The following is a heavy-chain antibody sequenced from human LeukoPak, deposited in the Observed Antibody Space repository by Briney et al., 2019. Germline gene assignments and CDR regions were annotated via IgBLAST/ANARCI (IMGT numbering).Heavy chain of an antibody. D-gene: IGHD3-3*01. CDR1: GGTFSSYA. Sequence: SVKVSCKASGGTFSSYAISWVRQAPGQGLEWVGGIIPIFGTANYAQKFQGRVTITADESTSTAYMELSSLRSEDTAVYYCASRGVSLEWFRNGYCYYGMDVWGQGTTVTVSS. CDR2: IIPIFGTA. J-gene: IGHJ6*02. V-gene: IGHV1-69*01. CDR3: ASRGVSLEWFRNGYCYYGMDV.